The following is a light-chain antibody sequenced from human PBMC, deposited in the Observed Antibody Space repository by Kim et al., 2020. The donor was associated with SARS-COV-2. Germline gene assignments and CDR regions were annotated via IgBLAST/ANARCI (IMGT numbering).Light chain of an antibody. CDR2: DIF. CDR3: LHRYHWPT. CDR1: QSVSSF. J-gene: IGKJ4*01. V-gene: IGKV3-11*01. Sequence: SLTPWEKAPPAGRASQSVSSFLAWYQQKPGQAPRLLIYDIFNRATGIPDRFNGSGSGTDFTLTISSLEPEDSAMYYCLHRYHWPTFGGGTKVDIK.